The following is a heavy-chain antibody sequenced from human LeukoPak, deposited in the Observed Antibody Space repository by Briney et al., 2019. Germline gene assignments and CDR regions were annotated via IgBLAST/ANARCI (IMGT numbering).Heavy chain of an antibody. V-gene: IGHV3-74*01. CDR2: INNDGNLKTDGRDT. D-gene: IGHD3-16*01. Sequence: PGGSLRLSCAASGFTLSNYWMIHWVRQVLGKGLQWVSRINNDGNLKTDGRDTGYADSVKGRFTISTDNAKNTLYLQMNSLRSEDAAVYYCARDGGIDTHDCYFDLWGRGTQVTVSS. J-gene: IGHJ2*01. CDR1: GFTLSNYW. CDR3: ARDGGIDTHDCYFDL.